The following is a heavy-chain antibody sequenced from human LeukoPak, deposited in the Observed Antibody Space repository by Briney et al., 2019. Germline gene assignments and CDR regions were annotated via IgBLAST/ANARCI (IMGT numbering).Heavy chain of an antibody. V-gene: IGHV3-33*01. J-gene: IGHJ4*02. CDR3: TRYNNDHFDY. Sequence: RGSLRLSCAGSGFTFGGDGMHWFRQTPGKGLEWVAVIAYDGSRAFYADSVKGRFTISRDNSKNTMSVQMDDLRAEDTAVYYCTRYNNDHFDYWGRGTLVTVSS. D-gene: IGHD1-14*01. CDR2: IAYDGSRA. CDR1: GFTFGGDG.